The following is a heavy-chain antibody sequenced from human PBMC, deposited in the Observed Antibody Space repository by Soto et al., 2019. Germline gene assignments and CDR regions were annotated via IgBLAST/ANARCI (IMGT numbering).Heavy chain of an antibody. CDR1: GGTFSSYA. J-gene: IGHJ4*02. Sequence: SVKVSCKASGGTFSSYAISWVRQAPGQGLDWMGGIIPIFGTANYAQKFQGRVTITADESTSTAYMELSSLRSEDTAVYYCARSQRCDVFWSGYYCGVDDWGQGTLVTVSS. CDR2: IIPIFGTA. D-gene: IGHD3-3*01. V-gene: IGHV1-69*13. CDR3: ARSQRCDVFWSGYYCGVDD.